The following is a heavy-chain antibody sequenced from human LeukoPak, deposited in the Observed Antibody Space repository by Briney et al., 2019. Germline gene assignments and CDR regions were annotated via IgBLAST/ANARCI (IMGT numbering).Heavy chain of an antibody. D-gene: IGHD3-22*01. V-gene: IGHV1-18*01. Sequence: GASVKVSCKASGYTFTSYGISWVRQAPGQGLEWMGWISAYNGNTNYAQKPQGRVTMTTDTSTSTAYMELSSLRSEDTAVYYCARDLTNYYDSSGYAHWGQGTLVTVSS. CDR2: ISAYNGNT. CDR1: GYTFTSYG. CDR3: ARDLTNYYDSSGYAH. J-gene: IGHJ4*02.